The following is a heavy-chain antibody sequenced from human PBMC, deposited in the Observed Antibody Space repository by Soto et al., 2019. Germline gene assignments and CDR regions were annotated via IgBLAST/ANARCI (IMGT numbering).Heavy chain of an antibody. V-gene: IGHV3-73*01. CDR3: NKHECRGPTCPSTVCYYIDV. J-gene: IGHJ6*03. CDR2: IEHKTNSYGT. D-gene: IGHD2-15*01. CDR1: GFTFSGSA. Sequence: EVQLEESGGGLVQPGGSLKLSCVASGFTFSGSALHWVRRASGKGLEWVGRIEHKTNSYGTTYAASLEGRFSISRDESKNAAYLQVNSLRTEDTTVYYCNKHECRGPTCPSTVCYYIDVWGKGTTVTVSS.